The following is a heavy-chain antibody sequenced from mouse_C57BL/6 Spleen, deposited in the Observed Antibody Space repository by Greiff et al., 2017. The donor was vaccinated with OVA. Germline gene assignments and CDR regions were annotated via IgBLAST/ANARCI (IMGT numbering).Heavy chain of an antibody. CDR1: GFTFSDYG. CDR3: AREPFIPAGLDY. D-gene: IGHD1-1*01. V-gene: IGHV5-17*01. Sequence: EVKLVESGGGLVKPGGSLKLSCAASGFTFSDYGMHWVRQAPEKGLEWVAYISSGSSTIYYAATVKGRFTISRDNAKSSLNLKRTSLGAADTAICYCAREPFIPAGLDYWGQGTTLTVSA. CDR2: ISSGSSTI. J-gene: IGHJ2*01.